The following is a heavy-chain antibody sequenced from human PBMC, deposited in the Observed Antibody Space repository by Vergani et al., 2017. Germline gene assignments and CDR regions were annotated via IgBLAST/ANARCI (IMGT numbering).Heavy chain of an antibody. Sequence: QVQLQESGPGLVKPSQTLSLTCTVSGGSISSGGYYWGWIRQHPGKGLEWIGYIYYSGSTYYNPSLKSRVTISVDTSKNQFSLKLSSVTAADTAVYYCARDIVATIIPSYYGMDFWGQGTTVTVSS. V-gene: IGHV4-31*03. CDR1: GGSISSGGYY. J-gene: IGHJ6*02. CDR2: IYYSGST. D-gene: IGHD5-12*01. CDR3: ARDIVATIIPSYYGMDF.